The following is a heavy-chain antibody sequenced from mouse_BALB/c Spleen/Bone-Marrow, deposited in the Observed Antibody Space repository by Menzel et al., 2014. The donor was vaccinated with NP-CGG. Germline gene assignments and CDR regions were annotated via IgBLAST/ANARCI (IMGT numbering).Heavy chain of an antibody. J-gene: IGHJ4*01. D-gene: IGHD2-4*01. CDR3: VRWKITTVMGY. CDR1: GYTFTTYW. Sequence: VQLQQSGVELARPGASVKLSCKASGYTFTTYWMQWVKQRPGQGLEFIGAIYPGDGGARYAQKFKGKASLTADKSSSPPYIQLSSLESDDSAVCCCVRWKITTVMGYWGQGTPVTVSS. CDR2: IYPGDGGA. V-gene: IGHV1-87*01.